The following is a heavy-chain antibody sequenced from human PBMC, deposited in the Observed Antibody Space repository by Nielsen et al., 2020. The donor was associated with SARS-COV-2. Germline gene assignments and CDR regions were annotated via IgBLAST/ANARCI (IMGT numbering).Heavy chain of an antibody. V-gene: IGHV3-23*01. J-gene: IGHJ4*02. D-gene: IGHD6-19*01. Sequence: GESLKISCAASGFTFSSYAMSWVRQAPGKGLEWVSAISGSGGSTYYADSVKGRFTISRDNSKNTLYLQMNSLRAEDTAVYYCAKGGEQWLVLGSYLDYWGQGTLVTVSS. CDR3: AKGGEQWLVLGSYLDY. CDR1: GFTFSSYA. CDR2: ISGSGGST.